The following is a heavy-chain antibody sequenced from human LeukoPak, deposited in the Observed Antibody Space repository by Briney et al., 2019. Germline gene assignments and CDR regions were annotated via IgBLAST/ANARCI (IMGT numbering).Heavy chain of an antibody. D-gene: IGHD3-22*01. J-gene: IGHJ4*02. Sequence: PRGSLRLSCAASGSTFSSYAMHWVRQAPGKGLEWVAVISYDGSNKYYADSVKGRFTISRDNSKNTLYLQMNSLRAEDTAVYYCARARGYYYGYYFDYWGQGTLVTVSS. CDR3: ARARGYYYGYYFDY. CDR1: GSTFSSYA. V-gene: IGHV3-30-3*01. CDR2: ISYDGSNK.